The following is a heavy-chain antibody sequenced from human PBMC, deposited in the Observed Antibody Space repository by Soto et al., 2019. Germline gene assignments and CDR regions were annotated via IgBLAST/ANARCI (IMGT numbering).Heavy chain of an antibody. J-gene: IGHJ4*02. D-gene: IGHD5-12*01. CDR1: GFTFSGSA. CDR3: TRHYEGTIEATTKYYFHY. CDR2: IRSKANSYAT. V-gene: IGHV3-73*01. Sequence: EVQLVESGGGLVQPGGSLKLSCAASGFTFSGSAMHWVRQASGKGLEWVGRIRSKANSYATAYAASVKGRFTISRADSNNTPYLQMNSLKTVDTTVYYSTRHYEGTIEATTKYYFHYWGQGTLVTVSS.